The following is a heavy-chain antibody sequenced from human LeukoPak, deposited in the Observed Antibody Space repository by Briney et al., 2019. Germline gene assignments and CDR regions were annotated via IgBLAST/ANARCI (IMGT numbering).Heavy chain of an antibody. CDR1: GFTFSSSW. CDR3: ARDQGGSGWDIDY. V-gene: IGHV3-7*01. J-gene: IGHJ4*02. Sequence: GGSLRLSCAASGFTFSSSWMSWVRQAPGKGLEWVANIKQDGSEKYYVDSVKGRFTIFRDNAKNSLYLQMNSLRAEDTAVYYCARDQGGSGWDIDYWGQGTLVTVSS. D-gene: IGHD6-19*01. CDR2: IKQDGSEK.